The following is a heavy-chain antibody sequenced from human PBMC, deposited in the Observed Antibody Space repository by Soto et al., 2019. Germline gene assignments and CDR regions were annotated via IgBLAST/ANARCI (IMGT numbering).Heavy chain of an antibody. V-gene: IGHV4-4*07. J-gene: IGHJ5*02. Sequence: LSLTCTVSGASISGFYWSWIRKSAGKGLEWIGRIYATGTTDYNPSLKSRVMMSVDTSKKQFSLKLRSVAAADTAVYYCVRDGTKTLRDWFDPWGQGISVTVSS. CDR1: GASISGFY. CDR2: IYATGTT. D-gene: IGHD1-1*01. CDR3: VRDGTKTLRDWFDP.